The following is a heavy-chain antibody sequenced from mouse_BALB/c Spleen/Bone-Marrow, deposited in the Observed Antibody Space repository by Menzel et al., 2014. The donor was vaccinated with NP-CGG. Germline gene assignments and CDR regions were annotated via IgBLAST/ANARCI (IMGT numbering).Heavy chain of an antibody. D-gene: IGHD1-1*01. CDR1: GYTFTSYW. Sequence: QVQLKQSGAELVRPGAPVKLSCKASGYTFTSYWINWVKQRPGQGLEWIGNIYPSDSYTNYNQKFKDKATLTVDKSPSTAYMQLSSPTSEDSAVYYCTRSYGSSYEYYFDYWGQGTTLTVSS. CDR2: IYPSDSYT. CDR3: TRSYGSSYEYYFDY. J-gene: IGHJ2*01. V-gene: IGHV1-69*02.